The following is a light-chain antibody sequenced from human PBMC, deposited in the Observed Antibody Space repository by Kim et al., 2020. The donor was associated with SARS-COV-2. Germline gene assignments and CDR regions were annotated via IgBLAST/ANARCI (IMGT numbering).Light chain of an antibody. V-gene: IGLV3-19*01. Sequence: VALGQTVRITCQGDSLRSSYATWYQQKPGQAPIVVIYGKNNRPSGIPDRFSGSSSGNTASLTITGTQAGDEADYYCNSRDSNDNVVFGGGTKLTVL. J-gene: IGLJ2*01. CDR2: GKN. CDR1: SLRSSY. CDR3: NSRDSNDNVV.